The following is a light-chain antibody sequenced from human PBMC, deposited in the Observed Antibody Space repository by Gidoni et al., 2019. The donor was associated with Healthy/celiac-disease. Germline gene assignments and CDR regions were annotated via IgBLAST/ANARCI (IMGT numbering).Light chain of an antibody. CDR3: QPLT. V-gene: IGKV1-5*01. CDR1: QSISSW. CDR2: YAS. J-gene: IGKJ1*01. Sequence: DIQMTQSPSTLSASVGDRVTIPCRASQSISSWLAAYQQKPGKAPKLRLYYASSLESGVPSRFSGSCSGTEFTLTISSLQPDDFAPYYCQPLTFGQGTKVEIK.